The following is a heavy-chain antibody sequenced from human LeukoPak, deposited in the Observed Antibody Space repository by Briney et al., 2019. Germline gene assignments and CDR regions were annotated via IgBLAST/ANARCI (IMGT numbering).Heavy chain of an antibody. D-gene: IGHD4-23*01. J-gene: IGHJ4*02. Sequence: PSETLSLTCAVYDGSFSGYYCSWIRQPPGKGLQWIGEINHSGSVNYNPSLKSRVTILLDTSKNQFSLNLSSVTAADTAVYYCARATTVVTSGIDYWGQGTLVTVSS. V-gene: IGHV4-34*01. CDR1: DGSFSGYY. CDR2: INHSGSV. CDR3: ARATTVVTSGIDY.